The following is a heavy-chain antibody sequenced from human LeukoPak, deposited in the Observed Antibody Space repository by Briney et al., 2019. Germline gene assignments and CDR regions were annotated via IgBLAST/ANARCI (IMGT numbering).Heavy chain of an antibody. CDR2: ISYDGSNK. CDR3: ARAFLAGDSSSCPLGY. CDR1: GFTFSSYA. D-gene: IGHD6-13*01. Sequence: GRSLRLSCAASGFTFSSYAMHWVRQAPGKGLEWVAVISYDGSNKYYADSVKGRFTISRDNSKNTLYLQMNSLRAEDTAVYYCARAFLAGDSSSCPLGYWGQGTLVTVSS. V-gene: IGHV3-30-3*01. J-gene: IGHJ4*02.